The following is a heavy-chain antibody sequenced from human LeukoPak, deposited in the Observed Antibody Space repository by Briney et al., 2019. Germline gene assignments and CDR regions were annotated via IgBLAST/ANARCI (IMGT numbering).Heavy chain of an antibody. D-gene: IGHD6-25*01. CDR2: ISSSSSYI. CDR3: ARAGVRLPIDY. V-gene: IGHV3-21*01. J-gene: IGHJ4*02. CDR1: GFTFSSYS. Sequence: PGGSLRLSCAASGFTFSSYSMNWVRQAPGKGLEWVSSISSSSSYIYYADSVKGRFTISRDNAKNSLYLQTNSLRAEDTAVYYCARAGVRLPIDYWGQGTLVTVSS.